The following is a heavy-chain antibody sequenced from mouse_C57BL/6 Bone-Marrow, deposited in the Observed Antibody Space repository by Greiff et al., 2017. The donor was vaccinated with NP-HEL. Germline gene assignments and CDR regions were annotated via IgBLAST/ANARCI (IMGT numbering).Heavy chain of an antibody. V-gene: IGHV5-9-1*02. CDR1: GFTFSSYA. CDR3: TNYGSSYGFAY. CDR2: ISSGGDYI. J-gene: IGHJ3*01. D-gene: IGHD1-1*01. Sequence: EVQLQESGEGLVKPGGSLKLSCAASGFTFSSYAMSWVRQTPEKRLEWVAYISSGGDYIYYADTVKGRFTISRDNARNTLYLQMSSLKSEDTAMYYCTNYGSSYGFAYWGQGTLVTVSA.